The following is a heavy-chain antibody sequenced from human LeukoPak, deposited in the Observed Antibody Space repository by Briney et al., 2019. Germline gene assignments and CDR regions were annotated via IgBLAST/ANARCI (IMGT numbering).Heavy chain of an antibody. CDR1: GFSFSSYW. CDR3: TRVGYIDEGIDY. Sequence: PGGSLRLSCAASGFSFSSYWMNWVRRAPGKGLEWLANIKEDGSKKYYVDSVKGRFTISRDNAKNSLYLQMNSLRAEDTAIYYCTRVGYIDEGIDYWGQGTLVTVSS. D-gene: IGHD5-24*01. CDR2: IKEDGSKK. V-gene: IGHV3-7*04. J-gene: IGHJ4*02.